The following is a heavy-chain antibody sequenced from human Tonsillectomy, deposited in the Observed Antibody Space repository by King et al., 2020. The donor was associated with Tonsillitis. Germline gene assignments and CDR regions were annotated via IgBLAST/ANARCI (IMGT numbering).Heavy chain of an antibody. CDR1: GGSISSTDYY. V-gene: IGHV4-39*01. CDR2: IYYSGRT. Sequence: LQLQESGPGLVKPSETLSLTCTVSGGSISSTDYYWGWIRQPPGKGLEWIGSIYYSGRTYYNPSLKSRVTISVDTSKNQFSLKLSSVTAADTAVYYCARLFDSSGYYYWGYSFDYWGQGTLVTVSS. CDR3: ARLFDSSGYYYWGYSFDY. D-gene: IGHD3-22*01. J-gene: IGHJ4*02.